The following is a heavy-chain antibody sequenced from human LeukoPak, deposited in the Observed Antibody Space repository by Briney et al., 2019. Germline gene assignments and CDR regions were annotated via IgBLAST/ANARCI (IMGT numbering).Heavy chain of an antibody. CDR3: ARMVRYFDWSNYYYYMDV. Sequence: ASVTVSCKASGYTFTSYGISWVRQAPGQGLEWMGWISAYNGNTNYAQKLQGRVTMTTDTSTSTAYVELRSLRSDDTAVYYCARMVRYFDWSNYYYYMDVWGKGTTVTISS. CDR1: GYTFTSYG. D-gene: IGHD3-9*01. J-gene: IGHJ6*03. CDR2: ISAYNGNT. V-gene: IGHV1-18*01.